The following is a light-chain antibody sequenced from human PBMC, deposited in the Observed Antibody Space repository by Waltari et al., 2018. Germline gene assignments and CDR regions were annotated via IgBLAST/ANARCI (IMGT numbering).Light chain of an antibody. CDR1: SPNIGSNH. CDR3: GAWDDSLSGHYV. J-gene: IGLJ1*01. CDR2: RND. V-gene: IGLV1-47*01. Sequence: QSVLTQPPSASGTPGQRVTISCSGSSPNIGSNHVYWYQQLPGMAPTLLIYRNDQRPSGVPDRVSGSKSGSSASLAISGLRSEDEADYYCGAWDDSLSGHYVFGTGTKVTVL.